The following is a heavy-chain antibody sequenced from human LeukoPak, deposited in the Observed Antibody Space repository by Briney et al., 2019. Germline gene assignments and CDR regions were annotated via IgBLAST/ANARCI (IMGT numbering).Heavy chain of an antibody. CDR3: TRDEVGATTEFDY. D-gene: IGHD1-26*01. V-gene: IGHV3-48*04. Sequence: GGSLRLSCAASGFTFSSYGIHWVRQAPGRGLEWVSFISTSGTSTFYADSVKGRFTISRGNAKNSLYLQMNSLRAEDTALYYCTRDEVGATTEFDYWGQGTLVTVSS. CDR2: ISTSGTST. J-gene: IGHJ4*02. CDR1: GFTFSSYG.